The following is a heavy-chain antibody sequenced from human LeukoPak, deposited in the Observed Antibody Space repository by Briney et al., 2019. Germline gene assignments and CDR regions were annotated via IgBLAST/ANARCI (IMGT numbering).Heavy chain of an antibody. CDR1: GGTISSYY. D-gene: IGHD6-19*01. CDR2: IHYSGST. V-gene: IGHV4-59*08. Sequence: SETLSLTCTVSGGTISSYYWNWIRQPPGKGLEWIGYIHYSGSTKYNPSLKSRVTISVDTPKNPFSLKLSSVTAADTAVYYCARWYSSGWAFDYWGQGTLVTVSS. CDR3: ARWYSSGWAFDY. J-gene: IGHJ4*02.